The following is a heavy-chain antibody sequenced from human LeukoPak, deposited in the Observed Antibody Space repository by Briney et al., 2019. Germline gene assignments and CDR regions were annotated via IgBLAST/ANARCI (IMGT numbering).Heavy chain of an antibody. CDR2: FFYRGST. CDR1: GGSISSNHYY. Sequence: SETLSLTCTVSGGSISSNHYYWGWIRQPPGKGLEWIGSFFYRGSTYYNPSLKSRVTISVDTSKNQFSLKLTSVTAADTAVYYCARSVTMPADYWGQGTLVTVSS. V-gene: IGHV4-39*07. CDR3: ARSVTMPADY. J-gene: IGHJ4*02. D-gene: IGHD3-10*01.